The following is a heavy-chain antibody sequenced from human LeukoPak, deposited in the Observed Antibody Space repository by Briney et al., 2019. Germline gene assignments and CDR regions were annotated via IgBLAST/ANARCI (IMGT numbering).Heavy chain of an antibody. J-gene: IGHJ5*02. CDR1: GFTFSSYA. D-gene: IGHD1-26*01. CDR2: ISGSGGST. CDR3: ARDSSRRIVGARGWFDP. V-gene: IGHV3-23*01. Sequence: PGGSLRLSCAASGFTFSSYAMSWVRQAPGKGLEWVSAISGSGGSTYYADSVKGRFTISRDNSKNTLYLQMNSLRAEDTAVYYCARDSSRRIVGARGWFDPWGQGTLVTVSS.